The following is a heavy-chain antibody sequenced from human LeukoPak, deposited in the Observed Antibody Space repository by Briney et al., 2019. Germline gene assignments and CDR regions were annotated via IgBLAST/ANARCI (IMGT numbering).Heavy chain of an antibody. CDR1: GFTFSNYW. J-gene: IGHJ5*02. Sequence: GGSLRLSCAASGFTFSNYWMYWVRQAPGEGLVWVSRISSDGSTTANADSVRGRFTISRDNTKSTLYLQMNRLRAEDTVVYFCARSISWHDGWFDPWGQGTLVTVSS. D-gene: IGHD2-2*01. V-gene: IGHV3-74*01. CDR2: ISSDGSTT. CDR3: ARSISWHDGWFDP.